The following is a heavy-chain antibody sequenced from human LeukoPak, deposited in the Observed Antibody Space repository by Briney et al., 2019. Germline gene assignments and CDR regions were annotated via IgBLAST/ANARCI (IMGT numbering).Heavy chain of an antibody. D-gene: IGHD6-13*01. CDR3: ARDHGYSSSWFRWDYYGMDV. Sequence: SETLSLTCSVSGGSISSSSFYWGWIRQPPGKGLEWIGNIYYSGSTYYNPSLKSRVTISVDTSKNQFSLKLSSVTAADTAVYYCARDHGYSSSWFRWDYYGMDVWGQGTTVTVSS. V-gene: IGHV4-39*07. J-gene: IGHJ6*02. CDR2: IYYSGST. CDR1: GGSISSSSFY.